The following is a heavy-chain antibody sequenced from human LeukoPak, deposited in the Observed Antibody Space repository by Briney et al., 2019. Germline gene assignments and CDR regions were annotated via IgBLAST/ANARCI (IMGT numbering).Heavy chain of an antibody. D-gene: IGHD6-13*01. Sequence: SETLSLTCTVSGGSISSTSYYWSWIRQTPGTGLEWIGRIYYSGSTYYTLSLKSRVTISVDTSKNQFSLNLSSVTAADSAVYYCARRDSSSSGALDPWGQGTLVTVSS. CDR1: GGSISSTSYY. CDR2: IYYSGST. V-gene: IGHV4-39*01. J-gene: IGHJ5*02. CDR3: ARRDSSSSGALDP.